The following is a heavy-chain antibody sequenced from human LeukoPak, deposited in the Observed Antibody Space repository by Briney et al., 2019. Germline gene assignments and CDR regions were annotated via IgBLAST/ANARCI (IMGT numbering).Heavy chain of an antibody. CDR1: GFTFSSYS. J-gene: IGHJ4*02. CDR2: IRTSDPTM. V-gene: IGHV3-48*01. Sequence: PGGSLRLSCAASGFTFSSYSMNWVRQAPGKGLEWVSYIRTSDPTMYYADSVKGRFTISRDDAKNSLYLQMNSLRVEDTAIYYCVRDHRWGFDYWGQGTLVIVSS. D-gene: IGHD4-23*01. CDR3: VRDHRWGFDY.